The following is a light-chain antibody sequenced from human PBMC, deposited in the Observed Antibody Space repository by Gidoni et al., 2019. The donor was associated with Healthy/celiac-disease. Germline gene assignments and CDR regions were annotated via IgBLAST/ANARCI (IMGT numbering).Light chain of an antibody. CDR1: QSVSSY. CDR3: QQRSNWPPLT. J-gene: IGKJ4*01. Sequence: EIVLTQSPATLSLSPGERATLSCRASQSVSSYLAWSQQKPGQAPRLLSYDASNRATGIPARFSGSGSGTDFTLTISSLEPEDFAVYYCQQRSNWPPLTFGGGTKVESK. CDR2: DAS. V-gene: IGKV3-11*01.